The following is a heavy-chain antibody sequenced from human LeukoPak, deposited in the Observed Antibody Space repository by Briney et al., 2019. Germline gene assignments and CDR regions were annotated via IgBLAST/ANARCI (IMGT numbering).Heavy chain of an antibody. CDR2: IYYSGST. CDR3: ARVYVPPIFEVVTETYYFDY. J-gene: IGHJ4*02. Sequence: PSETLSLTCTVSVGSISIGDYYWSWIRQPPGEGLEWIGYIYYSGSTYYNPSLKSRVTISVVPYKNQYFLKLASVTGAGTVVHYCARVYVPPIFEVVTETYYFDYWGQGTLVTVSS. CDR1: VGSISIGDYY. V-gene: IGHV4-30-4*01. D-gene: IGHD3-3*01.